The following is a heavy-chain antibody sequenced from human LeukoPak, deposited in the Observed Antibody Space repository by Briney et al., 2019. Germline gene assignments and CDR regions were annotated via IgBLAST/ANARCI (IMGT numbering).Heavy chain of an antibody. J-gene: IGHJ4*02. CDR1: GGSFGGYY. D-gene: IGHD6-13*01. CDR3: ARGRGSSWWSY. Sequence: SETLSLTCAVYGGSFGGYYWSWIRQPPGKGLEWIGEINHSGSTNYNPSLKSRVTISVDTSKNQFSLKLSSVTAADTAVYYCARGRGSSWWSYWGQGTLVTVSS. CDR2: INHSGST. V-gene: IGHV4-34*01.